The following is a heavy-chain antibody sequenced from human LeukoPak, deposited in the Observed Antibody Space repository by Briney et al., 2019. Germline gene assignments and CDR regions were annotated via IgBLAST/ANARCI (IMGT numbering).Heavy chain of an antibody. J-gene: IGHJ4*02. CDR2: ISGSSSYI. V-gene: IGHV3-21*04. Sequence: GGSLRLSCAASGFTFSSYSMNWVRQAPGKGLEWVSSISGSSSYIYYADSVKGRFTISRDNAKNSLYLQMNSLRAEDTAVYYCARVDDSSGYYFDYWGQGTLVNVSS. CDR3: ARVDDSSGYYFDY. CDR1: GFTFSSYS. D-gene: IGHD3-22*01.